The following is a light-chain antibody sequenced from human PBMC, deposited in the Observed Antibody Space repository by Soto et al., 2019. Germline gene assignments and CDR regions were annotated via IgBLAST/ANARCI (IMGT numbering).Light chain of an antibody. Sequence: EIVMTQSPATLSVSPGERATLSCRASESVTSSRLAWYQHKPGQPPRLLIYGASTRATGIPARFSGSGSGTEFTLTISSLEPEDFAVYYCQQRSNWPPITFGQGTRLEIK. CDR3: QQRSNWPPIT. J-gene: IGKJ5*01. CDR2: GAS. CDR1: ESVTSS. V-gene: IGKV3-15*01.